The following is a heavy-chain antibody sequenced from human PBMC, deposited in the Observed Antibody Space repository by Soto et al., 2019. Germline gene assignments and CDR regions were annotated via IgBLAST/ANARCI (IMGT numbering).Heavy chain of an antibody. J-gene: IGHJ6*02. Sequence: QVQLQESGPGLVKPSQTLSLTCTVSGGSISSGGYYWSWIRQHPGKGLEWIGYIYYSGSTYYNPSLKGRVTLSVPTSKSQFPLKLSSVTAADTAVYYCAASCVGCGGFNYYGMDVWGQGTTVTVSS. D-gene: IGHD2-21*01. CDR2: IYYSGST. CDR3: AASCVGCGGFNYYGMDV. CDR1: GGSISSGGYY. V-gene: IGHV4-31*03.